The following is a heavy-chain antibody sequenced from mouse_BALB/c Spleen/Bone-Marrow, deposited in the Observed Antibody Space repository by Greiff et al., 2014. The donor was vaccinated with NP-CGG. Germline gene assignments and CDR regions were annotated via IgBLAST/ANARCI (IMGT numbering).Heavy chain of an antibody. CDR2: IYPGSGNT. CDR1: GYTFTDYY. CDR3: ARDWDYYAMDY. V-gene: IGHV1-77*01. D-gene: IGHD4-1*01. Sequence: VQLQESGAELARPGASVKLSCKASGYTFTDYYINWVKQRTGQGLEWIGEIYPGSGNTYYNGKFKGKATLTADKSSSTAYMQLSSLTSEDSAVYFCARDWDYYAMDYWGQGTSVTVSS. J-gene: IGHJ4*01.